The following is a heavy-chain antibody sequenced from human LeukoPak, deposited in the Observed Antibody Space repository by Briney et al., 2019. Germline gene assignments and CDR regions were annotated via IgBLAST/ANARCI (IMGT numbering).Heavy chain of an antibody. V-gene: IGHV1-46*01. J-gene: IGHJ4*02. CDR3: ASGQLRIAAAGTQGLPTH. D-gene: IGHD6-13*01. CDR1: GYIFTSYY. CDR2: INPSGGGT. Sequence: ASVKVSCKASGYIFTSYYMHWVRQAPGQGLEWMGIINPSGGGTSSAQKFQGRVTMTRDTSTSTVYMELSSLRSEDTAVYYCASGQLRIAAAGTQGLPTHWGQGTLVTVSS.